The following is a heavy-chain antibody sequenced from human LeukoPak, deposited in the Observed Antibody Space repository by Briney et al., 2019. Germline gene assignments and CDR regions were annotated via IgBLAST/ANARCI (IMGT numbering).Heavy chain of an antibody. D-gene: IGHD6-19*01. CDR3: ARDVEQWLVRVYYFDY. CDR1: GFTLSSYS. J-gene: IGHJ4*02. CDR2: ISSGSTTI. V-gene: IGHV3-48*01. Sequence: GGSLRLSCATSGFTLSSYSMNWVRQAPGKGLEWVSYISSGSTTIYYADSVKGRFTISRDNAKNPLYLQMNSLRAEDTAVYYCARDVEQWLVRVYYFDYWGQGTLVTVSS.